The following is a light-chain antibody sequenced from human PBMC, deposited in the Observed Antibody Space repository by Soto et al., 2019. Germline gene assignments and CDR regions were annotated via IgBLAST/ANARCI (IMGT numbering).Light chain of an antibody. CDR1: QSISSY. V-gene: IGKV1-39*01. Sequence: DIQMTQSPSSLSASVGDRVTITCRASQSISSYLNWYQQKPGKAPKLLIYAASSFQSGVPSRFSGSGSGTDFTLTISSLQPEDFATYYCQQSSSTPWRLGQGTKVEIK. J-gene: IGKJ1*01. CDR3: QQSSSTPWR. CDR2: AAS.